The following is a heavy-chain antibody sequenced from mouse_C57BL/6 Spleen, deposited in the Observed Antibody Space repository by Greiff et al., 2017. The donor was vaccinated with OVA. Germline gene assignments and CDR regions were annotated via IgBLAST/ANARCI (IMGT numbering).Heavy chain of an antibody. CDR1: GYTFTSYW. J-gene: IGHJ2*01. Sequence: QVQLQQPGTELVKPGASVKLSCKASGYTFTSYWMHWVKQRPGQGLEWIGNINPSNGGTNYNEKFKSKATLTVDKSSSTAYRQLSSLTSEDSAVDYCAEGDLIYCDGSSPYYWGQGTTLTVSS. V-gene: IGHV1-53*01. D-gene: IGHD1-1*01. CDR2: INPSNGGT. CDR3: AEGDLIYCDGSSPYY.